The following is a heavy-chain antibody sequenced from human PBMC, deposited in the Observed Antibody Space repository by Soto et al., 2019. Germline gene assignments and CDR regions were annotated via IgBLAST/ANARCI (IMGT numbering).Heavy chain of an antibody. D-gene: IGHD3-16*01. CDR3: ARDGHWGIANWYFDL. CDR2: ISYDGSNK. CDR1: GFTFSSYA. Sequence: QVQLVESGGGVVQPGRSLRLSCAASGFTFSSYAMHWVRQAPGKGLEWVAVISYDGSNKYYADSVKGRFTISRDNSKNTLYLQMHSLRAVDTDVYYCARDGHWGIANWYFDLWGRGTLVTVSS. J-gene: IGHJ2*01. V-gene: IGHV3-30-3*01.